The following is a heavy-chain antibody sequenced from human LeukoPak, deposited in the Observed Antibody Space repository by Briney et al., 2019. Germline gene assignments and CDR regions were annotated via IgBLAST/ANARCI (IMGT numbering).Heavy chain of an antibody. D-gene: IGHD3-9*01. J-gene: IGHJ4*02. V-gene: IGHV4-39*01. CDR3: ASTHVLRYFDWLLSGGHFDY. CDR1: GGSISSSSYY. Sequence: SSETLSLTCTVSGGSISSSSYYWGWIRQPPGKGLEWIGSIYYSGSTYYNPSLKSRVTISVDTSKNQFSLKLSSVTAADTAVYYCASTHVLRYFDWLLSGGHFDYWGQGTLVTVSS. CDR2: IYYSGST.